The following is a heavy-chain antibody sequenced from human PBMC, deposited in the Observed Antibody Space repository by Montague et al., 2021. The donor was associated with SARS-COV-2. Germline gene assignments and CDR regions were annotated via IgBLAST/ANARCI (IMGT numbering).Heavy chain of an antibody. CDR2: VLYSKGT. Sequence: SETLSLTCTVSGVCVTGYYWRWIRQHSGKGLDWVGDVLYSKGTNFNPSLKSRVAISVDTSKNQFSLRLTSVTAADTAFYYCVRHPQYDGLNGPPDFWDQGTLVTVSS. CDR3: VRHPQYDGLNGPPDF. CDR1: GVCVTGYY. D-gene: IGHD3-9*01. J-gene: IGHJ4*02. V-gene: IGHV4-59*08.